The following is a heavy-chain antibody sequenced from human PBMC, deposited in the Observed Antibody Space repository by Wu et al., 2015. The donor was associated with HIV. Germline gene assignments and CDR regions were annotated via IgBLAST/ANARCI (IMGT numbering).Heavy chain of an antibody. V-gene: IGHV1-69*12. Sequence: QVQLVQSGAEVKKPGSSVKVSCKASGDTFSSSAINWVRQAPGQGLEWMGGIIPIFGTANYAQKFQGRVTITADESTSTAYMELNSLRSEDTAVYYCATRIANWGSPFDYWGQGTQVTVSS. CDR1: GDTFSSSA. J-gene: IGHJ4*02. CDR3: ATRIANWGSPFDY. CDR2: IIPIFGTA. D-gene: IGHD7-27*01.